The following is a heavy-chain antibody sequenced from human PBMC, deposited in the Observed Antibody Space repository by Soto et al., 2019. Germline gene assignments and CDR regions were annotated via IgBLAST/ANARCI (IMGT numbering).Heavy chain of an antibody. CDR3: ARGWYNEVWGYYFDY. CDR1: GFTFSSYW. J-gene: IGHJ4*02. V-gene: IGHV3-7*01. Sequence: EVQLVESGGVLVQPGGSLRLSCSGSGFTFSSYWMSWVRQAPGKGLEWVANINEDGSGKYYGDSVRGRFTLSRDNAENALFLQMNSLRVEDTAVYYCARGWYNEVWGYYFDYWGQGTLVTVSS. D-gene: IGHD1-20*01. CDR2: INEDGSGK.